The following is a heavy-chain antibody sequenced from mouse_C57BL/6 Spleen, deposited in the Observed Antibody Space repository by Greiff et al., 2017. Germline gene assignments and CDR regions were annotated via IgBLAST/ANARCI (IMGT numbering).Heavy chain of an antibody. CDR3: ARADYEFAY. J-gene: IGHJ3*01. V-gene: IGHV1-82*01. D-gene: IGHD2-4*01. Sequence: VQLQQSGPELVKPGASVTISCKASGYAFSSSWMNWVKQRPGKGLEWIGRIYPGDGDTNYNGKFKGKATLTEDKSSSTAYMQLSSLTSEDAAVYFCARADYEFAYWGQGTLVTVSA. CDR2: IYPGDGDT. CDR1: GYAFSSSW.